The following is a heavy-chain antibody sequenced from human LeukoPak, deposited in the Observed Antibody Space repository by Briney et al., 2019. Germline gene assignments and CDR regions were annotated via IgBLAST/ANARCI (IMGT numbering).Heavy chain of an antibody. CDR3: ASSAEWFCDDY. V-gene: IGHV3-9*01. D-gene: IGHD3-3*01. Sequence: PGRSLRLSCAASGFTFDDYAMHWVRQAPGKGLEWVSGISWNSGSIGYADSVKGRFTISRDNAKNSLYLQMNSLRAEDTAVYYCASSAEWFCDDYWGQGTLVTVSS. J-gene: IGHJ4*02. CDR2: ISWNSGSI. CDR1: GFTFDDYA.